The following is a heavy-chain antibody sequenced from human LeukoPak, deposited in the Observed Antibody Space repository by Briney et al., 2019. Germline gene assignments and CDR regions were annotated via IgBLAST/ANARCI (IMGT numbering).Heavy chain of an antibody. CDR1: GGSTSNYY. D-gene: IGHD6-19*01. V-gene: IGHV4-4*09. Sequence: SETLSLTCTVSGGSTSNYYWSWIRQPPGKGLEWIGYIYTSGSTNYNPSLKSRVTISVDTSKNQFSLKLSSVTAADTAVYYCARRGISGWYCFDYWGQGTLVTVSS. CDR2: IYTSGST. CDR3: ARRGISGWYCFDY. J-gene: IGHJ4*02.